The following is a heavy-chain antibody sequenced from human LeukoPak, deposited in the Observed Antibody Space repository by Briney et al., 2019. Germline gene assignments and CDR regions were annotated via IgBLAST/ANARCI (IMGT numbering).Heavy chain of an antibody. CDR2: IYYSGST. CDR3: ARELAYCGGDCYPP. J-gene: IGHJ5*02. Sequence: SETLSLTCTVSGGSISSGDYYWSWIRQPPGKGLEWIGYIYYSGSTYYNPSLKSRVTISVDTSKNQFSLKLSSVTAADTAVYYCARELAYCGGDCYPPWGQGTLVTVSS. CDR1: GGSISSGDYY. D-gene: IGHD2-21*02. V-gene: IGHV4-30-4*01.